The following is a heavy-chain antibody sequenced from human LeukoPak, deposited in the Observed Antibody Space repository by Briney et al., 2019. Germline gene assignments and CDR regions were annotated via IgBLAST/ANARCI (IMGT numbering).Heavy chain of an antibody. CDR2: INPNSGAT. V-gene: IGHV1-2*02. CDR3: AREGREFGPHKLAGFDY. CDR1: GYIFTTYW. D-gene: IGHD3-10*01. J-gene: IGHJ4*02. Sequence: GESLKISCKGSGYIFTTYWISWVRQAPGQGLEWMGWINPNSGATNYVQEFQGRVTMTRDTSITTAYMELSRLRSDDTAVYYCAREGREFGPHKLAGFDYWGQGTLVTVSS.